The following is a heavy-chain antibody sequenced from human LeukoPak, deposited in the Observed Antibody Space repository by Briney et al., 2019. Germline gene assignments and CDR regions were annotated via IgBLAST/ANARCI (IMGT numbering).Heavy chain of an antibody. J-gene: IGHJ4*02. CDR1: GFTFSSYA. V-gene: IGHV3-23*01. Sequence: GSLRLSCAASGFTFSSYAMSWVRQAPGRGLEWVSIVSDSGSSTYYADSVKGRFTISRDNSKNTLYLQMNSLRAEDSAIYYCAKRVSYSSGSHLDYWGQGTLVTVSS. CDR3: AKRVSYSSGSHLDY. CDR2: VSDSGSST. D-gene: IGHD3-10*01.